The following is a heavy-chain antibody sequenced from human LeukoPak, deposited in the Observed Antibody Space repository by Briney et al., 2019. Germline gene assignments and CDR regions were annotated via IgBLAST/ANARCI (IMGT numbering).Heavy chain of an antibody. Sequence: ASVVVSCKASGYTFTDYYLHWVRQAPGQGLEWMGHINLSTGVTNPAQKFQGRITLSRDTSITTAYMELSGLTSADTAVYYCARDGFGDYVYFDYWGQGTLVTVSS. CDR3: ARDGFGDYVYFDY. CDR1: GYTFTDYY. J-gene: IGHJ4*02. CDR2: INLSTGVT. V-gene: IGHV1-2*06. D-gene: IGHD4-17*01.